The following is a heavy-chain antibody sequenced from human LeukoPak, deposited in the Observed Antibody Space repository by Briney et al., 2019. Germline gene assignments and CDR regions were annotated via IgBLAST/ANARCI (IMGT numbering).Heavy chain of an antibody. J-gene: IGHJ4*02. CDR2: IRYDGSNK. CDR3: ARLASYYYDSSGYPEAIDY. V-gene: IGHV3-30*02. Sequence: PGGSLRLSCAASGFTFSSYGMHWVRQAPGKGLEWVAFIRYDGSNKYYADSVKGRFTISRDNSKNTLYLQMNSLRAEDTAVYYCARLASYYYDSSGYPEAIDYWGQGTLVTVSS. D-gene: IGHD3-22*01. CDR1: GFTFSSYG.